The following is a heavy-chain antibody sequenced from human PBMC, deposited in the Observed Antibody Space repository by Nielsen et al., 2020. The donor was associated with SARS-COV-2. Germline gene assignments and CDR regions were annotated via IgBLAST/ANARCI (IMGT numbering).Heavy chain of an antibody. Sequence: GESLKISCAASGFTFSSYAMHWVRQAPGKGLEWVAVISYDGSNKYYADSVKGRFTISRDNSKNTLYLQMNSLRAEDTAVYYCAKVLWELLVDAFDIWGQGTMVTVSS. CDR2: ISYDGSNK. V-gene: IGHV3-30*04. J-gene: IGHJ3*02. CDR3: AKVLWELLVDAFDI. D-gene: IGHD1-26*01. CDR1: GFTFSSYA.